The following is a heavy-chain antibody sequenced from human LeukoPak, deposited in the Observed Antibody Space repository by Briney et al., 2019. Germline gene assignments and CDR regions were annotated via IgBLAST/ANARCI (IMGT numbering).Heavy chain of an antibody. CDR1: GGSISSYY. D-gene: IGHD5-12*01. CDR3: ARGARDFEY. Sequence: SETLSLTCTVSGGSISSYYWSWIRQPPGKGLEWIGYIYYSGSTNYNPSLKSRATISVDTSNNQFSLKLSSVTAADTAVYYCARGARDFEYWGQGTLVTVSS. CDR2: IYYSGST. J-gene: IGHJ4*02. V-gene: IGHV4-59*01.